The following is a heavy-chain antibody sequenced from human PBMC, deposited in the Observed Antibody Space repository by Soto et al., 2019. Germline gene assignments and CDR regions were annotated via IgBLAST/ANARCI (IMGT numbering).Heavy chain of an antibody. J-gene: IGHJ5*02. Sequence: GWSLRLSCASSRFTFSSSGMHWVRKAPGKGLEWVAVIWYDGSNKYYADSVKGRFTISRDNSKNTLYLQMNSLRAEDTAVYYCARDSLDYAYNWFDPWGQGTLVTVSS. V-gene: IGHV3-33*01. CDR3: ARDSLDYAYNWFDP. CDR2: IWYDGSNK. D-gene: IGHD4-17*01. CDR1: RFTFSSSG.